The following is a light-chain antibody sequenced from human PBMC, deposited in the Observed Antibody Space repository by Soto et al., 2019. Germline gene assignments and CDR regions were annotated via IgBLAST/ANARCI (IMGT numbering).Light chain of an antibody. CDR1: TSNIGRTT. Sequence: QSVLTQPPSASGTPGQRVTISCSGSTSNIGRTTVNWYQQHPGKAPKLMIYDVSNRPSGVSNRFSGSKSGNTASLTISGLQAEDEADYYCSSYTSSSTYVFGTGTKVTVL. CDR3: SSYTSSSTYV. V-gene: IGLV2-14*01. J-gene: IGLJ1*01. CDR2: DVS.